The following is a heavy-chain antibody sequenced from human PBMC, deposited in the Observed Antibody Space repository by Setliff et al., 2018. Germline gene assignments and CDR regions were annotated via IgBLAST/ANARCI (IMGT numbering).Heavy chain of an antibody. CDR3: ARDSSHFIRVLDS. Sequence: GGSLRLSCAASGFTFSTYWMNWVRQAPGKGLEWVASIRKDRSEKYYVDSVKGRFTISRDNAKNSLFLQMDNLRAEDTAQYFCARDSSHFIRVLDSWGQGTLVTVSS. CDR2: IRKDRSEK. J-gene: IGHJ4*02. CDR1: GFTFSTYW. V-gene: IGHV3-7*01. D-gene: IGHD3-10*01.